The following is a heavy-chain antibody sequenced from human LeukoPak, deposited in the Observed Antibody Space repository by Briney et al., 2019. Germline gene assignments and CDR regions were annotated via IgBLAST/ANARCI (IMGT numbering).Heavy chain of an antibody. J-gene: IGHJ6*03. V-gene: IGHV4-34*01. CDR1: GGSFSGYY. D-gene: IGHD3-10*01. CDR3: ARGVFVTMVRGVHTWYHNPRYYYYMDV. Sequence: SETLSLTCAVYGGSFSGYYWSWIRQPPGKGLEWIGEINHSGSTNYNPSLKSRVTISVDTSKNQFSLKLSSVTAADTAVYYCARGVFVTMVRGVHTWYHNPRYYYYMDVWGKGTTVTVSS. CDR2: INHSGST.